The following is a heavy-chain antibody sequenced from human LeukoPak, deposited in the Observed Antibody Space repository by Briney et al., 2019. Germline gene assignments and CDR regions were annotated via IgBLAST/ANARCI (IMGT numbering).Heavy chain of an antibody. J-gene: IGHJ6*03. V-gene: IGHV4-59*01. Sequence: PSETLSLTCTVSGGPISSYYWSWIRQPPGKGLEWIGYIYYSGSTNYNPSLKSRVTISVDTSKNQSSLKLSSVTAADTAVYYCASARRYDILTGYFYYYYMDVWGKGTTVTVSS. CDR1: GGPISSYY. CDR3: ASARRYDILTGYFYYYYMDV. CDR2: IYYSGST. D-gene: IGHD3-9*01.